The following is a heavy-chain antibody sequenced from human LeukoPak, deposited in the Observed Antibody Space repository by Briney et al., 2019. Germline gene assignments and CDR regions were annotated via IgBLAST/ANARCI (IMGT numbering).Heavy chain of an antibody. V-gene: IGHV4-59*01. D-gene: IGHD4-17*01. J-gene: IGHJ6*02. CDR1: GGSIRSYY. CDR3: AREMKAYGDRDYYYGMDV. Sequence: SETLSLTCSVSGGSIRSYYWSWIRQPPGKGLEWIGSIYYSGSTNYNPSLKSRVTISVDTSKNQFSLKLSSVTAADTAVYYCAREMKAYGDRDYYYGMDVWGQGTTVTVSS. CDR2: IYYSGST.